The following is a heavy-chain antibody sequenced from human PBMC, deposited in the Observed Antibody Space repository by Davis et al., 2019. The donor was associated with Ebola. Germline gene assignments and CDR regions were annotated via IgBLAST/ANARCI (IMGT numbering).Heavy chain of an antibody. Sequence: ASVKVSCKSSKYTLSGYYIHWVRQAPGQGLEWMGWINPHNGNTNYAQNVQGRVTMTTDTSTSTAYMEVGSLRSDDTAVYYCARAQFPTTSDHWGQGTLVTVSS. J-gene: IGHJ4*02. CDR1: KYTLSGYY. CDR2: INPHNGNT. V-gene: IGHV1-18*04. CDR3: ARAQFPTTSDH. D-gene: IGHD1-1*01.